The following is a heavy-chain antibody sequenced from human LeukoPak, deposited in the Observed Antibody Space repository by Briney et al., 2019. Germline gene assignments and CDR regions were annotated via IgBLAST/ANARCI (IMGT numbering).Heavy chain of an antibody. D-gene: IGHD1-1*01. V-gene: IGHV3-21*01. CDR1: GFTFSSYS. J-gene: IGHJ4*02. Sequence: GGSLRLSCAASGFTFSSYSMNWVRQAPGKGLEWVSSISSSSSYIYYADSVKGRFTISRDNAKNSLYLQMNSLRAEDTAVYYCARGKETKTYYFDYWGQGTLVTVSS. CDR3: ARGKETKTYYFDY. CDR2: ISSSSSYI.